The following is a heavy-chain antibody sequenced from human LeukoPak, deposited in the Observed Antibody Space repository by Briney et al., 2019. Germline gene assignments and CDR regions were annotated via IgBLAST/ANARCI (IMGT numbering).Heavy chain of an antibody. V-gene: IGHV1-69*05. CDR2: IIPIFGTA. Sequence: ASVKVSCKASGGTFSSYAISWVRQAPGQGLEWMGRIIPIFGTANYAQKFQGRVTIPTDESTSTAYMELSSLRSEDTAVYYCARSVYYYDSSGYYLHDDYWGQGTLVTVSS. CDR3: ARSVYYYDSSGYYLHDDY. J-gene: IGHJ4*02. D-gene: IGHD3-22*01. CDR1: GGTFSSYA.